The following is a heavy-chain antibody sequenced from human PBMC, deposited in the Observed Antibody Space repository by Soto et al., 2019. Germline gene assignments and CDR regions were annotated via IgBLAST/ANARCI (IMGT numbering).Heavy chain of an antibody. CDR2: TYYRSKWYN. Sequence: KQSQTLSLTCAISGDSVSSNSAAWNWIRQSPSRGLEWLGRTYYRSKWYNDYAVSVKSRITIKPDTSKNQFSLQLNSVTPEDTAVYYGARELRVVVAPDACDIWGQGTMVTVSS. V-gene: IGHV6-1*01. CDR3: ARELRVVVAPDACDI. D-gene: IGHD3-22*01. CDR1: GDSVSSNSAA. J-gene: IGHJ3*02.